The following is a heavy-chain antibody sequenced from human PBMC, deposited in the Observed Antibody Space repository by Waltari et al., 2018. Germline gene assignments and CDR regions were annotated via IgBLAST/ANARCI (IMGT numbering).Heavy chain of an antibody. CDR3: ARGGPPVTTAAGWFDP. CDR2: MNPNSGNT. D-gene: IGHD4-17*01. CDR1: GYTFTSYD. J-gene: IGHJ5*02. V-gene: IGHV1-8*01. Sequence: QVQLVQSGAEVKKPGASVKVSCKASGYTFTSYDINWVRQATGQGLEWMGWMNPNSGNTGYAQKFQGRVTMTRNTSISTAYMELSSLRSEDTAVYYCARGGPPVTTAAGWFDPWGQGTLVTVST.